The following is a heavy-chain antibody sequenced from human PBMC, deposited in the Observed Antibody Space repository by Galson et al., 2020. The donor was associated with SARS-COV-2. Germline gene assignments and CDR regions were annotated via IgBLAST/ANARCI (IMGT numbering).Heavy chain of an antibody. CDR1: GGSLSTHY. Sequence: SETLSLTCTVSGGSLSTHYWTWIRQPPGKGLEWIGHIYNSGSTNYNPSLKSRVTISVDTSKNHFSLKLSSVTAADTAVYYCARRHWAIGYCSSTSCDGGHYYYYYYMDVWGKGTTVTVSS. D-gene: IGHD2-2*01. V-gene: IGHV4-59*11. CDR2: IYNSGST. J-gene: IGHJ6*03. CDR3: ARRHWAIGYCSSTSCDGGHYYYYYYMDV.